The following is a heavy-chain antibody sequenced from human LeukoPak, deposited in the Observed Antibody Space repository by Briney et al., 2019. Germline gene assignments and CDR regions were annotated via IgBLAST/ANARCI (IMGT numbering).Heavy chain of an antibody. CDR3: ARDPSSVTLYFFDY. J-gene: IGHJ4*02. CDR2: IDANNGDT. Sequence: ASVKISCKASGYTFRGYDIHGLRQAPGQGLEWMGWIDANNGDTKSAQKFQGRVTMSRDTSISTAYMDLSSLSPDDAAVYYCARDPSSVTLYFFDYWGQGTLVTVSS. CDR1: GYTFRGYD. D-gene: IGHD4-11*01. V-gene: IGHV1-2*02.